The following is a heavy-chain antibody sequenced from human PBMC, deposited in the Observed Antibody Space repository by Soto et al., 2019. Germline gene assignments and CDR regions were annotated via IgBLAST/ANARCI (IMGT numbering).Heavy chain of an antibody. J-gene: IGHJ4*02. V-gene: IGHV3-30-3*02. CDR3: AKSGDCSSTSCYQAFDY. CDR1: GFTFSNYA. CDR2: ISYDGSNK. D-gene: IGHD2-2*03. Sequence: GGSLRLSCAASGFTFSNYAMHWVRQAPGKGLEWVTIISYDGSNKNYAGSVKGRFTISRDNSKNTLYLQMNSLRAEDTAVYYCAKSGDCSSTSCYQAFDYWGQGTLVTVSS.